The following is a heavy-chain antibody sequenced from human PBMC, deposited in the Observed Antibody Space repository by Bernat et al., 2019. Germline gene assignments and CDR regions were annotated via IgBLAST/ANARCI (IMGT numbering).Heavy chain of an antibody. Sequence: QVQLVGSGGGVVQPGRSLRLSCAASGFTFSSYAMHWVRQAPGKGLEWVAVISYDGSNKYYADSVKGRFTISRDNSKNTLYLQMNSLRAEDTAVYYCAREDDGGAFDIWGQGTMVTVSS. CDR1: GFTFSSYA. CDR2: ISYDGSNK. CDR3: AREDDGGAFDI. V-gene: IGHV3-30-3*01. D-gene: IGHD1-1*01. J-gene: IGHJ3*02.